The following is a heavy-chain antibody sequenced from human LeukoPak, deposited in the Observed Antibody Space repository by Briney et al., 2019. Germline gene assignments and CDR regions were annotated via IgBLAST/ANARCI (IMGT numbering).Heavy chain of an antibody. J-gene: IGHJ4*02. V-gene: IGHV4-34*01. D-gene: IGHD2-2*02. CDR3: ARASYCSSTSCYTRLRYYFDY. Sequence: SETLSLTCAVYGGSFSGNYWSWIRQPPGKGLEWIGEINHSGSTNYNPSLKSRVTISVDTSKNQFSLKLSSVTAADTAVYYCARASYCSSTSCYTRLRYYFDYWGQGTLVTVSS. CDR2: INHSGST. CDR1: GGSFSGNY.